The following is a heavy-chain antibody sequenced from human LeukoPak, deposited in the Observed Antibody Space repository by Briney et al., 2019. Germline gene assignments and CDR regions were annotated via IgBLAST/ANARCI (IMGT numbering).Heavy chain of an antibody. V-gene: IGHV1-69*04. CDR3: ARGVVTATTYPYYYYYGMDV. CDR1: VGTFTSDA. Sequence: SVKISCKASVGTFTSDAISRVRQAPGQGLEWMGRIIPIFGIANYAQKFQGRVTITADKSTSTAYMELSSLRSADTAVYYCARGVVTATTYPYYYYYGMDVWGQGTTVTVSS. J-gene: IGHJ6*02. CDR2: IIPIFGIA. D-gene: IGHD2-15*01.